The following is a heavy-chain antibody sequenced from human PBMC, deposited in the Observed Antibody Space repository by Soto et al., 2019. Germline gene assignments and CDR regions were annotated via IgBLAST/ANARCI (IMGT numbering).Heavy chain of an antibody. V-gene: IGHV4-34*01. CDR2: INHSGST. J-gene: IGHJ6*03. CDR1: GGSFSGYY. D-gene: IGHD3-16*01. Sequence: SETLSLTCAVYGGSFSGYYWSWIRQPPGKGLEWIGEINHSGSTNYNPSLKSRVTISVDTSKNQFSLKLSSVTAADTAVYYCARLPRLYDYIWGSYSYYYMDVWGKGTTVTVSS. CDR3: ARLPRLYDYIWGSYSYYYMDV.